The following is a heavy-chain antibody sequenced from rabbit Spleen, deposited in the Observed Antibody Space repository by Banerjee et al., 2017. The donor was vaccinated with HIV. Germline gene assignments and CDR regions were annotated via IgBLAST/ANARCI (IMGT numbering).Heavy chain of an antibody. D-gene: IGHD8-1*01. J-gene: IGHJ6*01. CDR2: IDSGSSGFT. Sequence: QSLEESGGDLVKPGASLTLTCTASGVSFSSSSYMCWVRQAPGKGLEWIACIDSGSSGFTFFATWAKGRFPCPKTSSTTVTLQMTRLTAADPATYFCARDSGTSFSTYGMDLWGPGTLVTVS. V-gene: IGHV1S40*01. CDR3: ARDSGTSFSTYGMDL. CDR1: GVSFSSSSY.